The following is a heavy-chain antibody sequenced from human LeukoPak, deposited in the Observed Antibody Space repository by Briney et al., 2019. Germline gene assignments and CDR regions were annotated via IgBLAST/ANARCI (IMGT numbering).Heavy chain of an antibody. CDR2: ISTIGST. CDR1: GGSISSYY. Sequence: SETLSLTCTVSGGSISSYYWSWIRQPAGKGLEWIGRISTIGSTNYNPSLNSRVTISIDTSKNQFSLKLSSVTAADTAVYYCARDGCGGSCFHYYYYMDVWGKGTTVTISS. CDR3: ARDGCGGSCFHYYYYMDV. V-gene: IGHV4-4*07. J-gene: IGHJ6*03. D-gene: IGHD2-15*01.